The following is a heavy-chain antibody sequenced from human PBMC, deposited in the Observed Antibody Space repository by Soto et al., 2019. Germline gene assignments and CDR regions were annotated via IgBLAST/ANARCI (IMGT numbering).Heavy chain of an antibody. CDR2: INPSGGST. J-gene: IGHJ6*02. D-gene: IGHD3-3*01. CDR1: GYTFTSYY. CDR3: ARVEPEGPILEWLYYGMDV. V-gene: IGHV1-46*01. Sequence: QVQLVQSGAEVKKPGASVKVSCKASGYTFTSYYMHWVRQAPGQGLEWMGIINPSGGSTSYAQKCQGRVTMTRDTSTSTVYMELSSLRSEGTAVYYWARVEPEGPILEWLYYGMDVWGQGTTVTVSS.